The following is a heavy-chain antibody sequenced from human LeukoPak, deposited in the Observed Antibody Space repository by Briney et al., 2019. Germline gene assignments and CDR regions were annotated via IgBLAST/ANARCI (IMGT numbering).Heavy chain of an antibody. CDR2: MNPNSGNT. J-gene: IGHJ4*02. V-gene: IGHV1-8*01. CDR3: ARKKDYVRKGGFDY. CDR1: GYTFTSYD. Sequence: ASVKVSCKASGYTFTSYDINWVRQATGQGLEWMGWMNPNSGNTGYAQKLQGRVTMTRNTSISTAYMELSSLRSEDTAVYYCARKKDYVRKGGFDYWGQGTLVTVSS. D-gene: IGHD3-16*01.